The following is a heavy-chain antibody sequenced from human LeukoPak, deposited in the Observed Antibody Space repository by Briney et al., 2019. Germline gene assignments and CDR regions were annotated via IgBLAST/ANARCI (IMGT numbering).Heavy chain of an antibody. D-gene: IGHD6-13*01. Sequence: PGGSLRLSCAASGFTFSNAWMTWVRQAPGKGLEWVGRIKSKTDGGTTDYAAPVKGRFTISRDDSKHTLYLQMNSLKTEDTAVYYCTTGTSPASRIAAAGNTDYWGQGTLVTVSS. CDR1: GFTFSNAW. J-gene: IGHJ4*02. CDR2: IKSKTDGGTT. V-gene: IGHV3-15*01. CDR3: TTGTSPASRIAAAGNTDY.